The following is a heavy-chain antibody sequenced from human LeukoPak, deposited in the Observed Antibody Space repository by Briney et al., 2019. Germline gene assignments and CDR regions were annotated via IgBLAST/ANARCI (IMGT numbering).Heavy chain of an antibody. CDR2: ISGSGGST. J-gene: IGHJ4*02. CDR3: AKDSAVTPFYFEY. D-gene: IGHD4-17*01. V-gene: IGHV3-23*01. CDR1: GFTFSSYA. Sequence: GGSLRLSYAASGFTFSSYAMSWVRRAPGKGLEWVSGISGSGGSTHYADSVKGRFTISRDNSKNTLYLQMSSLRAEDTAVYYCAKDSAVTPFYFEYWGQGTLVAVSS.